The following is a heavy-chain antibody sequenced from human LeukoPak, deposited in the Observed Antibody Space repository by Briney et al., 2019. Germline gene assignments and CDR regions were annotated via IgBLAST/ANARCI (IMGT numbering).Heavy chain of an antibody. J-gene: IGHJ4*02. V-gene: IGHV4-61*01. CDR2: IYYSGST. CDR1: GGSISSSSYY. CDR3: AMFKAGGVGYFDY. Sequence: SETLSLTCTVSGGSISSSSYYWSWIRQPPGKGLEWIGYIYYSGSTNYNPSLKSRVTISVDTSKNQFSLKLSSVTAADTAVYYCAMFKAGGVGYFDYWGQGTLVTVSS. D-gene: IGHD3-16*01.